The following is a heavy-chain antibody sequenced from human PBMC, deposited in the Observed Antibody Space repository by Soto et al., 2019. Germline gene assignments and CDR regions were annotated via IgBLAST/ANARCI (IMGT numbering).Heavy chain of an antibody. J-gene: IGHJ6*02. CDR1: GFTISSYW. CDR2: INSDGSTT. Sequence: EVQLVESGGGLVQPGGSLRVSCAASGFTISSYWMHWVRQAPGKGLVWVSRINSDGSTTTYADSVKGRFTISRDNTKNTLYLQMNSLTAEDTAVYYCARQDNYGLDVWGQGTTVPVSS. V-gene: IGHV3-74*01. CDR3: ARQDNYGLDV.